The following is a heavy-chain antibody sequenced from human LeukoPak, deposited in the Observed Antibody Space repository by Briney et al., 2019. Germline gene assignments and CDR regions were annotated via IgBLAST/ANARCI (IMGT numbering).Heavy chain of an antibody. CDR1: GFTFSDYY. D-gene: IGHD4-11*01. V-gene: IGHV3-11*04. J-gene: IGHJ6*03. CDR2: ISSSGSTI. CDR3: ARGDSNPSYYYYYMDV. Sequence: GGSLRLSCAASGFTFSDYYMSWIRQAPGKGLEWVSYISSSGSTIYYADSVKGRFTISRDNAKNSLYLQMNSLRAEDTAVYYCARGDSNPSYYYYYMDVWGKGTTVTVS.